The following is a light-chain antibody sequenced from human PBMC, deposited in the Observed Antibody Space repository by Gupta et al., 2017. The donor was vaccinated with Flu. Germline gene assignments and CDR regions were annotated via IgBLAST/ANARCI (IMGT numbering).Light chain of an antibody. Sequence: QSVLTQPPSASGAPGQRVTISCTGSSSNIGAGYDVHWYQQVPGTAPKLLIYAKSNRPSGVPDRFSGSKSGTSASLVITGLQAEDEADYYCQSYDSSLSGSWVFGGGTKLTVL. V-gene: IGLV1-40*01. CDR2: AKS. CDR1: SSNIGAGYD. CDR3: QSYDSSLSGSWV. J-gene: IGLJ3*02.